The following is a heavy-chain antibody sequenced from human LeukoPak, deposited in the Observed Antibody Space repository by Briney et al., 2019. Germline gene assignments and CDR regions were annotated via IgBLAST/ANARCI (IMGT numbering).Heavy chain of an antibody. CDR1: GYTFASHY. J-gene: IGHJ2*01. Sequence: ASVKVSCKSSGYTFASHYMHLVRQAPGQGLEWMGIINPSGGSTTYAQKFQDRVTMTRDTTTNTVYMEQSSLRSEDTAVYYCGTVNCGGACQCWYFDLWGRGTLVTVSS. CDR2: INPSGGST. CDR3: GTVNCGGACQCWYFDL. D-gene: IGHD2-21*02. V-gene: IGHV1-46*01.